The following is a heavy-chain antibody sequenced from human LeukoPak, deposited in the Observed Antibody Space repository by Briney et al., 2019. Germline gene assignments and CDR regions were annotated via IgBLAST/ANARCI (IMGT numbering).Heavy chain of an antibody. CDR1: GGSISSYY. J-gene: IGHJ4*02. D-gene: IGHD2-2*01. Sequence: SETLSLTCTVSGGSISSYYWSWIRQPPGKGLEWIGYIYYSGSTNYNPSLKSRVTISVDTSKNQFSLKLSSVTAADTAVYYCARLGEVPAAPQEYFDYWGQGTLVTVSS. V-gene: IGHV4-59*01. CDR3: ARLGEVPAAPQEYFDY. CDR2: IYYSGST.